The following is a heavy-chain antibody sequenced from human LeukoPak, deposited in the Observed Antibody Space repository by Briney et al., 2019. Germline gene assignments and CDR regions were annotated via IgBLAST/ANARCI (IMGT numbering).Heavy chain of an antibody. CDR1: GFTFSSYG. D-gene: IGHD6-13*01. CDR2: ISYDGNNE. Sequence: GGSLRLSCAASGFTFSSYGMNWVRQAPGKGLDWVAVISYDGNNEFYADSVKGRFTISRDNSKNTLYLLMSSLRPEDTAVYYCARDGFGQLARYDYWGQGTLVTVSS. CDR3: ARDGFGQLARYDY. V-gene: IGHV3-30*03. J-gene: IGHJ4*02.